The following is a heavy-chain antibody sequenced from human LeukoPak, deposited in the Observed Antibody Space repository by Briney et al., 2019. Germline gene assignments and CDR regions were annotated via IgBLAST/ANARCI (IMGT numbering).Heavy chain of an antibody. CDR1: GGSISSYY. CDR2: IYYSGSI. Sequence: SETLSLTCTVSGGSISSYYWSWIRQPPGKGLEWIGYIYYSGSINYNPSLKSRVTISVDTSKNQFSLKLSSVTAADTAVYYCARDSLEYCSSTSCEESAFDIWGQGTMVTVSS. V-gene: IGHV4-59*01. CDR3: ARDSLEYCSSTSCEESAFDI. J-gene: IGHJ3*02. D-gene: IGHD2-2*01.